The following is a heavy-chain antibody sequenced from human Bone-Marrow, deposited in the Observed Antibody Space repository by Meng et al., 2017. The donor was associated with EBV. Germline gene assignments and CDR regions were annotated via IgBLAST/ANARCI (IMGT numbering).Heavy chain of an antibody. V-gene: IGHV3-11*01. J-gene: IGHJ5*02. CDR2: INIGGSIR. Sequence: QWQVGGVGGGGGMLGGSLRVYGSASASASSEFYMSWIRQAPGKGPEWLGNINIGGSIRKYADSVKGRFTISRDTAKNLLYLHMNSLRADDTAIYFCARDGGLQTGWFGPWGQGTLVTVSS. CDR3: ARDGGLQTGWFGP. CDR1: ASASSEFY. D-gene: IGHD3-16*01.